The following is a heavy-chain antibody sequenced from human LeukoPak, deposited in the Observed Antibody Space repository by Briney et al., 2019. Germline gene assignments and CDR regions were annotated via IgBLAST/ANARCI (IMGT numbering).Heavy chain of an antibody. CDR1: GFSFDDYA. CDR3: AAGAALSDYYYGLDV. Sequence: GGSLRLSCAASGFSFDDYAMHWVRKAPGKGLEWDSGISWNSGSTGYADSVKGRFTISRDNAKNSLFLQMNSLRVEDTALYYCAAGAALSDYYYGLDVWGQGTTVTVSS. J-gene: IGHJ6*02. D-gene: IGHD6-6*01. V-gene: IGHV3-9*01. CDR2: ISWNSGST.